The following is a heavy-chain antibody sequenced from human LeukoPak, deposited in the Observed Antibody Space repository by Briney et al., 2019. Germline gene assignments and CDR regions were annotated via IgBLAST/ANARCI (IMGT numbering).Heavy chain of an antibody. Sequence: GGSLRLSCAASGFPFNSYWMTWVRQAPGKGLEWVSAISGSGGSTYYADSVKGRFTISRDNSKNTLYLQMNSLRAEDTAVYYCAKDPRSSDFWSGYYLNWFDPWGQGTLVTVSS. V-gene: IGHV3-23*01. D-gene: IGHD3-3*01. J-gene: IGHJ5*02. CDR2: ISGSGGST. CDR3: AKDPRSSDFWSGYYLNWFDP. CDR1: GFPFNSYW.